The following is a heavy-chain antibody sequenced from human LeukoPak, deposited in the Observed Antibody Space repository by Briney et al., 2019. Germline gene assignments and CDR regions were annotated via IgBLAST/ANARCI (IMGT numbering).Heavy chain of an antibody. J-gene: IGHJ1*01. CDR1: GGSISSYY. CDR2: IYYSGST. D-gene: IGHD6-19*01. Sequence: SETLSLTCTVSGGSISSYYWNCIRQPPGKGLEWIGYIYYSGSTNYNPSLKSRVTISVDTSKNQFSLKLSSVTAADTAVYYCARGGWYPESFQHWGQGALVTVSA. CDR3: ARGGWYPESFQH. V-gene: IGHV4-59*01.